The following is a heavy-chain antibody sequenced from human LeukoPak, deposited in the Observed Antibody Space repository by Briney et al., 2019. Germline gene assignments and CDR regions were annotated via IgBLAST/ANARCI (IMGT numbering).Heavy chain of an antibody. V-gene: IGHV4-4*07. CDR3: ARVGIAAAGTGSDY. CDR1: GGSISGYY. D-gene: IGHD6-13*01. Sequence: PSETLSLTCTVSGGSISGYYWSWIRQPAGKGLEWIGRIYASGSTNYNPSLKSRVTMSVDTSKNQFSLKLSSVTAADTAVYYCARVGIAAAGTGSDYWGQGTLVTVSS. J-gene: IGHJ4*02. CDR2: IYASGST.